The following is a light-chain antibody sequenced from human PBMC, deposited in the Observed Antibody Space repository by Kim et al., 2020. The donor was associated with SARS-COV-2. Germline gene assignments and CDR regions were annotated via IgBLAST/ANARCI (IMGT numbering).Light chain of an antibody. CDR2: DVI. CDR1: DTDVGGYNY. J-gene: IGLJ1*01. CDR3: DSYRPPKTSYV. Sequence: QSALTQPASVSGSPGQSITISCTGTDTDVGGYNYVSWYQQHPGKVPRLIIFDVIDRPSGVSHRFSGSKSANTASLTISGLQAEDEADYYCDSYRPPKTSYVFGTGTKVTVL. V-gene: IGLV2-14*03.